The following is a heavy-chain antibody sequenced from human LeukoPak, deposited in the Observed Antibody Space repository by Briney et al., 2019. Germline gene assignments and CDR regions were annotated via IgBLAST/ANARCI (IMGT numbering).Heavy chain of an antibody. CDR1: GFTFTTYW. V-gene: IGHV3-74*01. Sequence: GGSLRLSCAASGFTFTTYWMHWVRQAPGKGLVWVSRINTDKTTTDYADSVKGRFTISRDNSKNTLYVQMNSLRAEDTAVYYCAKARGFCSGGSCYNPFDPWGQGTLVTVSS. D-gene: IGHD2-15*01. CDR3: AKARGFCSGGSCYNPFDP. CDR2: INTDKTTT. J-gene: IGHJ5*02.